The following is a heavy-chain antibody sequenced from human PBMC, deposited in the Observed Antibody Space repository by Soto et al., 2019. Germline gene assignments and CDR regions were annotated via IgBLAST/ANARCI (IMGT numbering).Heavy chain of an antibody. V-gene: IGHV3-23*01. D-gene: IGHD3-22*01. CDR1: GFTFSSYA. CDR3: AKDNYYDSSGPNWFDP. CDR2: ISGSGGST. Sequence: GGSLRLSCAASGFTFSSYAMSWVRQAPGKGLEWVSAISGSGGSTYYADSVKGRFTISRDNSKNTLYLQMNSLRAEDTAVYYCAKDNYYDSSGPNWFDPWGQGTLVTVSS. J-gene: IGHJ5*02.